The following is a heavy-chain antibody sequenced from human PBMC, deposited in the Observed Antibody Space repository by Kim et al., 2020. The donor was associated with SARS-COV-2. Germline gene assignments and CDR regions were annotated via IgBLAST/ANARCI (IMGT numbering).Heavy chain of an antibody. CDR3: ERVTSGSRSWYWFDP. CDR2: ISSSASYT. D-gene: IGHD6-13*01. CDR1: GFTFSDYY. Sequence: GGSLRLSCAASGFTFSDYYMSWIRQAPGKGLEWVSYISSSASYTKYADSVKGRFTISRDNAKYSLNLQMNSQRAEDTAAYECERVTSGSRSWYWFDP. J-gene: IGHJ5*02. V-gene: IGHV3-11*05.